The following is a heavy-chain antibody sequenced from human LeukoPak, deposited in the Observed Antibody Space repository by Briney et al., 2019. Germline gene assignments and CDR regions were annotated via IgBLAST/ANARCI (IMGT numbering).Heavy chain of an antibody. D-gene: IGHD3-10*01. CDR3: ARDLIPFGVNSGVDF. CDR2: IWFDETNT. V-gene: IGHV3-33*01. J-gene: IGHJ4*02. Sequence: GGSLRLSCVASGFTFSRYGIHWIRQAPGKGLEWVANIWFDETNTSYADSVQARFKVSRDISENTVYLQMNSLRVEDTAVYYCARDLIPFGVNSGVDFWGQGVLVTVFS. CDR1: GFTFSRYG.